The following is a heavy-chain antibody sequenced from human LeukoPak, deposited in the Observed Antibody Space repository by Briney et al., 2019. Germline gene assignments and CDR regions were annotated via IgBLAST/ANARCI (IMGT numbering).Heavy chain of an antibody. D-gene: IGHD3-3*01. CDR2: IYPGDSDT. J-gene: IGHJ4*02. V-gene: IGHV5-51*01. CDR1: GYSFTSYW. CDR3: ARPSKNYDFWSGLPGY. Sequence: GESLKISCKGSGYSFTSYWIGWVRQMPGKGLEWMGIIYPGDSDTRYSPSFQGQVTISADKSISTAYLQWSSLKASDTAMYYCARPSKNYDFWSGLPGYWGQGTLATVSS.